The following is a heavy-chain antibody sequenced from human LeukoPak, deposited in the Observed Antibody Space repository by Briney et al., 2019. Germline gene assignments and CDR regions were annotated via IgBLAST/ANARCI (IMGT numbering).Heavy chain of an antibody. J-gene: IGHJ4*02. CDR3: ARDQGNRIPFYYFDY. V-gene: IGHV3-30*16. D-gene: IGHD2-15*01. CDR2: ISYDGSNK. Sequence: SCKASGYTFTVYYMHWVRQAPGQGLEWVAVISYDGSNKYYADSVKGRFTISRDNSKNTLYLQMNSLRAEDTAVYYCARDQGNRIPFYYFDYWGQGTLVTVSS. CDR1: GYTFTVYY.